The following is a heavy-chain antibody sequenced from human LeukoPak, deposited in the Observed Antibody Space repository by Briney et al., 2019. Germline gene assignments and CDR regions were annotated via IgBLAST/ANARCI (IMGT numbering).Heavy chain of an antibody. V-gene: IGHV4-59*01. CDR1: AGSINDYY. Sequence: SETLSLTCTVSAGSINDYYWSWIRQPPGKGLEWIGYIYYSGSTNYNPSLKSRVTISVDTSKKQVSLNLSSVTAADTAVYYCARVAARYVGMDVWGQGTTVTVSS. D-gene: IGHD6-6*01. CDR3: ARVAARYVGMDV. CDR2: IYYSGST. J-gene: IGHJ6*02.